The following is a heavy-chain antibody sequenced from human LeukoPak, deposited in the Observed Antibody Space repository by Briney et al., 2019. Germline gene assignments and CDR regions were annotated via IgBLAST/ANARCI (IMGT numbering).Heavy chain of an antibody. CDR3: ARDLDGWYGYFDL. V-gene: IGHV1-46*01. D-gene: IGHD5-24*01. CDR1: GYTFTSYY. J-gene: IGHJ2*01. CDR2: INPSGGST. Sequence: ASVKVSCKASGYTFTSYYMHWARQAPGQGLEWMGIINPSGGSTSYAQKFQGRVTMTRGTSTSTVYMELSSLRSEDTAVYYCARDLDGWYGYFDLWGRGTLVTVSS.